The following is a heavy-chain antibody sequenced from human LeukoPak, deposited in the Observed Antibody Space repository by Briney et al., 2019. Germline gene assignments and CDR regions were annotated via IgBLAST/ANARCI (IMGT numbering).Heavy chain of an antibody. D-gene: IGHD1-26*01. J-gene: IGHJ4*02. Sequence: GGSLRLSCTASAFTFSDYALTWVRQAPGKGLQWVSSITHTGSTTYYADSVKGRFTISRDNAKNMLYLQMSNLRADDTAVYYCTRESGSYHGNDYWGQGTLVTVSS. CDR3: TRESGSYHGNDY. CDR2: ITHTGSTT. CDR1: AFTFSDYA. V-gene: IGHV3-23*01.